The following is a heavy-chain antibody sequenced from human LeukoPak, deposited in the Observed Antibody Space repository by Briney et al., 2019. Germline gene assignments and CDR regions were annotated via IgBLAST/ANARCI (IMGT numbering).Heavy chain of an antibody. D-gene: IGHD2-21*01. V-gene: IGHV3-23*01. CDR2: ISDSGGST. Sequence: GGSLRLSCAVSGITLSNYGMSWVRQAPGKGLEWVAGISDSGGSTNYADSVKGRFTISRDNPKNTLYLQMNSLRAEDTAVYFCAKRGVVIRAILVGFHKEAYYFDSWGQGALVTVSS. CDR3: AKRGVVIRAILVGFHKEAYYFDS. CDR1: GITLSNYG. J-gene: IGHJ4*02.